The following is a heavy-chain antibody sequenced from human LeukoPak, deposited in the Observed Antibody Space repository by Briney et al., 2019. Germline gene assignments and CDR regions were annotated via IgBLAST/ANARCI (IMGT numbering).Heavy chain of an antibody. Sequence: PSETLSLTCAVSGYSISSGYYWGWIRQPPGKGLEWIGSIYHSGSTYYNPSLKSRVTISVDTSKNQFSLKLSSVTAADTAVYYCASLWFGEPSSFDHWGQGTLVTVSS. V-gene: IGHV4-38-2*01. J-gene: IGHJ4*02. CDR3: ASLWFGEPSSFDH. CDR1: GYSISSGYY. CDR2: IYHSGST. D-gene: IGHD3-10*01.